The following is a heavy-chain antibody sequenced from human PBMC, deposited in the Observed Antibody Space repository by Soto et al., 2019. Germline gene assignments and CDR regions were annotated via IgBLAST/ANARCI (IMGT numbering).Heavy chain of an antibody. CDR1: GGSFSGYY. Sequence: KPSETLSVTCAVYGGSFSGYYWSWIRQPPGKGLEWIGEINHSGSTNYNPSLKSRVTISVDTSKNQFSLKLSSVTAADTAVYYCAREFRSPGYSTSMPNWFDPWGQGTLVTVSS. CDR3: AREFRSPGYSTSMPNWFDP. CDR2: INHSGST. J-gene: IGHJ5*02. D-gene: IGHD3-22*01. V-gene: IGHV4-34*01.